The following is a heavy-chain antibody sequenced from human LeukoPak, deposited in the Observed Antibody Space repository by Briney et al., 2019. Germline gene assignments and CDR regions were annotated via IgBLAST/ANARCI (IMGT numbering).Heavy chain of an antibody. J-gene: IGHJ4*02. D-gene: IGHD6-13*01. CDR2: ISYDGSNK. CDR1: GFTFSNYG. CDR3: AKDQDVPAAGTWGSIDY. Sequence: PGRSLRLSCAASGFTFSNYGMHWVRQAPGKGLEWVAVISYDGSNKYYADSLKGRFTISRDTSKNTVHLQMNSLRAEDTAVYYCAKDQDVPAAGTWGSIDYWGQGTLVTVSS. V-gene: IGHV3-30*18.